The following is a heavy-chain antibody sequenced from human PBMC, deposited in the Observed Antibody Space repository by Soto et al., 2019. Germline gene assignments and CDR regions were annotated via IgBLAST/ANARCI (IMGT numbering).Heavy chain of an antibody. CDR3: AGGYYDFLTSWFDP. Sequence: SETLSLTCTVSGGSISSYYWSWIRQPPGKGLEWIGYIYYSGSTNYNPSLKSRVTISVDTSKNQFSLKLSSVTAADTAVYYCAGGYYDFLTSWFDPWGQGTRVTVSS. CDR2: IYYSGST. V-gene: IGHV4-59*01. J-gene: IGHJ5*02. D-gene: IGHD3-3*01. CDR1: GGSISSYY.